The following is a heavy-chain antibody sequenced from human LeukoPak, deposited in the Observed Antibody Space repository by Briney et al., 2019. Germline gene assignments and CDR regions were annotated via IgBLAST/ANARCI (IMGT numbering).Heavy chain of an antibody. Sequence: PGGSLRLSCAASGFTVSNAWMSWVRQAPGKGLEWVGRIKSKTDGETTGYAAPVKGRFTISRDDSKNTLYLQMNSLKTEDTAVYYCTTVYSDSGGFYFNYCDYWGQGTLVTVST. CDR3: TTVYSDSGGFYFNYCDY. J-gene: IGHJ4*02. CDR1: GFTVSNAW. CDR2: IKSKTDGETT. V-gene: IGHV3-15*01. D-gene: IGHD3-22*01.